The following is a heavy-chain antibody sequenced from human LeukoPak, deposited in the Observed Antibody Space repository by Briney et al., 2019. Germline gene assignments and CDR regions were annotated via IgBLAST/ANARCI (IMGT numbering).Heavy chain of an antibody. CDR1: GFTFSSYG. Sequence: GRSLRLSCAASGFTFSSYGMHWVRQAPGKGLEWVSFIRYDGSDKHYADSVKGRFTISRDISQNTLYLQMNSLRPEDTAVYYCAKGGPDQGDSPPFDYWGQGTLVTVSS. D-gene: IGHD2-21*02. J-gene: IGHJ4*02. V-gene: IGHV3-30*02. CDR2: IRYDGSDK. CDR3: AKGGPDQGDSPPFDY.